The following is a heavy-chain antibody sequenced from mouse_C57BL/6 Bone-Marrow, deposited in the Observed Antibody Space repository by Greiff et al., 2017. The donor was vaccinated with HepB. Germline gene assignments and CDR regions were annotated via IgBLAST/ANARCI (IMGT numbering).Heavy chain of an antibody. CDR2: ISPGNSDT. CDR1: GYTFTSYW. V-gene: IGHV1-5*01. Sequence: EVQLQESGTVLARPGASVKMSCKTSGYTFTSYWMHWVKQRPGQGLEWIGAISPGNSDTSYNQKFKGKAKLTAVTSASTAYMELSSLTNEDSAVYYCTRSRYYYGSKYFDVWGTGTTVTVSS. CDR3: TRSRYYYGSKYFDV. D-gene: IGHD1-1*01. J-gene: IGHJ1*03.